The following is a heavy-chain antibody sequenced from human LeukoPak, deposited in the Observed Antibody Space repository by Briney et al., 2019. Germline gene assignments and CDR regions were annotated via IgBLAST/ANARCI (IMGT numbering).Heavy chain of an antibody. Sequence: GGSLRLSCAASGFTFSSYGMHWVRQAPGKGLEWVAVISYDGSSKYYADSVKGRITISRDNSKNTLYLQMNSLRAEDTAVYYCANGGYFDYWGQGTLVTVSS. V-gene: IGHV3-30*18. CDR3: ANGGYFDY. D-gene: IGHD3-3*01. J-gene: IGHJ4*02. CDR2: ISYDGSSK. CDR1: GFTFSSYG.